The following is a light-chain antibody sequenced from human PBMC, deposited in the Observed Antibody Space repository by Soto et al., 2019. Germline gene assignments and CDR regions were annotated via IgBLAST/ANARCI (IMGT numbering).Light chain of an antibody. J-gene: IGLJ3*02. Sequence: QSVLTQPRSVSGYPGQSVTISCTGTSSDVGAYNYVSWYQQHPGKAPKLIIYDVSKRPSGVPDRFSGSKSGNTASLTIPGIQADDEADYYCCSYAGSYTPWVFCGGTKLTGL. CDR1: SSDVGAYNY. CDR2: DVS. CDR3: CSYAGSYTPWV. V-gene: IGLV2-11*01.